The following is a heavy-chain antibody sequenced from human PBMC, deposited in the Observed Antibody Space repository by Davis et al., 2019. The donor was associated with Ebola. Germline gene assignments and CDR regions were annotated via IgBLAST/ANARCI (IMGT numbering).Heavy chain of an antibody. J-gene: IGHJ4*02. CDR3: ARRIDY. Sequence: GGSLRLSCTDSVITFSSYAMTWVRQAPGKGLEWVSAISGSGGSTYYADSVKGRFTISRDNAKNSLYLQMNSLRAEDTAVYYCARRIDYWGQGTLVTVSS. V-gene: IGHV3-23*01. CDR1: VITFSSYA. CDR2: ISGSGGST.